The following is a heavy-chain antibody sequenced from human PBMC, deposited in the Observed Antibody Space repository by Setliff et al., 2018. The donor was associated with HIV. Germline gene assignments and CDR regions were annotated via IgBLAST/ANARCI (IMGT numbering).Heavy chain of an antibody. Sequence: SETLSLTCSVSGGSISSSGYYWSWIRQHPGKGLDWIGRVYYRGSTAYNPSLQSLATLSIDTSKNQFSLKLPSVIAADTAIYYCARGPFVLRFLERLVYFDYWGQGKLVTVSS. J-gene: IGHJ4*02. CDR2: VYYRGST. D-gene: IGHD3-3*01. CDR1: GGSISSSGYY. CDR3: ARGPFVLRFLERLVYFDY. V-gene: IGHV4-31*01.